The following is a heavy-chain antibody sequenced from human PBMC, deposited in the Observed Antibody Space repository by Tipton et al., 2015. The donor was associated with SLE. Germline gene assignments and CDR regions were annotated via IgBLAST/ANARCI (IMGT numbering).Heavy chain of an antibody. Sequence: SLRLSCAASGFTFSSYAMSWVRQAPGKGLEWVSAISGSGGSTYYADSVKGRFTISRDNSKNTLYLQMNSLRAEDTAVYYCAKDFWVEGYCSGGSCYPDYWGQGTLVTVSS. V-gene: IGHV3-23*01. CDR3: AKDFWVEGYCSGGSCYPDY. CDR1: GFTFSSYA. D-gene: IGHD2-15*01. J-gene: IGHJ4*02. CDR2: ISGSGGST.